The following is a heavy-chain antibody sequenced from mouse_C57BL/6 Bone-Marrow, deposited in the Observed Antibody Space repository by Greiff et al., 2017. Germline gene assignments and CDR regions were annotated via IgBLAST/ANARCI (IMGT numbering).Heavy chain of an antibody. D-gene: IGHD1-1*01. Sequence: QVQLQQPGAELVKPGASVKLSCKASGYTFTSYWMHWVKQRPGRGLEWIGRIDPNSGGTKYNEKFKSKATLTVDKPSSTAYMQLSSLTSEDSAVYYCARSATTVVATGGFDYWGQGTTLTVSS. J-gene: IGHJ2*01. CDR2: IDPNSGGT. CDR1: GYTFTSYW. V-gene: IGHV1-72*01. CDR3: ARSATTVVATGGFDY.